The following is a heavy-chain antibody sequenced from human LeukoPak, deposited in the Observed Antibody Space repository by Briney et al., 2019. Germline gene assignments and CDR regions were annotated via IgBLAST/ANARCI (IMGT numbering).Heavy chain of an antibody. CDR2: IYWDDDK. Sequence: ESGPTLVKPTQTLTLTCTFSGFSLNTSGVSVGWIRQPPGKALEWLALIYWDDDKRYSPSVRSRLTITKDTSKSQVVLRMTNMDPVDTATYYCAHSLYEGGNYFFDYWGQGTLVTVSS. CDR1: GFSLNTSGVS. CDR3: AHSLYEGGNYFFDY. V-gene: IGHV2-5*02. D-gene: IGHD2/OR15-2a*01. J-gene: IGHJ4*02.